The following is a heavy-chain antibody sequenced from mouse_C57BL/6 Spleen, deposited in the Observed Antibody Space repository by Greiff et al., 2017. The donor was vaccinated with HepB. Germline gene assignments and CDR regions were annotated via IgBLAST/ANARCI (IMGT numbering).Heavy chain of an antibody. D-gene: IGHD3-3*01. CDR2: INPNYGTT. Sequence: EVQLQQSGPELVKPGASVKISCKASGYSFTDYNMNWVKQSNGKSLEWIGVINPNYGTTSYNQKFKGKATLTVDQSSSTAYMQLNSRTSEDSAVYYCATGLGVDWYFDVWGTGTTVTVSS. CDR3: ATGLGVDWYFDV. J-gene: IGHJ1*03. V-gene: IGHV1-39*01. CDR1: GYSFTDYN.